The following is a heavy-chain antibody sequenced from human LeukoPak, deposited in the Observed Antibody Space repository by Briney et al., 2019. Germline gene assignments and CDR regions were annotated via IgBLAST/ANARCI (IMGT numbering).Heavy chain of an antibody. CDR1: GYTFTSYG. V-gene: IGHV1-18*01. Sequence: ASVKVSCKASGYTFTSYGISWVRQAPGQGLEWMGWISAYNGNTNYAQKLQGRVTMTTDTSTSTAYMELGSLRSDDTAVYYCARVEYFDWLLLPVDYWGQGTLVTVSS. CDR2: ISAYNGNT. J-gene: IGHJ4*02. D-gene: IGHD3-9*01. CDR3: ARVEYFDWLLLPVDY.